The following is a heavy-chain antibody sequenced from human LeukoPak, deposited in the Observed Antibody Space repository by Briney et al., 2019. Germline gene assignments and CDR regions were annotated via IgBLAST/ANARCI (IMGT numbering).Heavy chain of an antibody. D-gene: IGHD2-8*01. V-gene: IGHV1-2*02. CDR2: INPNSGGT. CDR3: ASCTNGVCRENKWYYYYYMDV. CDR1: GYTFTAYY. J-gene: IGHJ6*03. Sequence: ASVKVSCKASGYTFTAYYMHWVRQAPGQGLEWMGWINPNSGGTNYAQKFQGRVTITADESTSTAYMELSSLRSEDTAVYYCASCTNGVCRENKWYYYYYMDVWGKGTTVTVSS.